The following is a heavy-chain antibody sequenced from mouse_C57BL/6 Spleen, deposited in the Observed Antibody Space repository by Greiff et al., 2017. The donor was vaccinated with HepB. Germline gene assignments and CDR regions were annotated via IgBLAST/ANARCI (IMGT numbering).Heavy chain of an antibody. CDR1: GYTFTDYY. CDR3: ARTGYGSSSDY. Sequence: EVKVVESGPVLVKPGASVKMSCKASGYTFTDYYMNWVKQSHGKSLEWIGVINPYNGGTSYNQKFKGKATLTVDKSSSTAYMELNSLTSEDSAVYYCARTGYGSSSDYWGQGTTLTVSS. J-gene: IGHJ2*01. CDR2: INPYNGGT. V-gene: IGHV1-19*01. D-gene: IGHD1-1*01.